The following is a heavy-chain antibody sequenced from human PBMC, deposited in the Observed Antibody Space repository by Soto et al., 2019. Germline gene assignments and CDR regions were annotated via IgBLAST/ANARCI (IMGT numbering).Heavy chain of an antibody. D-gene: IGHD2-15*01. CDR1: LYKVTTFW. J-gene: IGHJ3*01. Sequence: GXSLGISVRASLYKVTTFWLNWVRQTPGKGLEWLGRIDPTDSFTNYSPPFEGHVTISVDRSISTAYLQWNSLQASDTAIYYCARTASGGRRDAFDVWGQGTTVTVSS. CDR3: ARTASGGRRDAFDV. V-gene: IGHV5-10-1*01. CDR2: IDPTDSFT.